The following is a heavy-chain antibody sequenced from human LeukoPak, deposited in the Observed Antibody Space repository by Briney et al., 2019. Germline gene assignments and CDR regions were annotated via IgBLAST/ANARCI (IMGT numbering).Heavy chain of an antibody. D-gene: IGHD3-22*01. CDR3: ARDWYYYDSRGDYLLS. J-gene: IGHJ5*02. CDR2: IKQDGSEK. V-gene: IGHV3-7*01. CDR1: GFTFSSYW. Sequence: GGSLRLSCAASGFTFSSYWMSWVRQAPGKGLEWVANIKQDGSEKYYVDSVKGRFTISRDNAKNSLYLQMNSLRAEDTAVYYCARDWYYYDSRGDYLLSWGQGTLVTVSS.